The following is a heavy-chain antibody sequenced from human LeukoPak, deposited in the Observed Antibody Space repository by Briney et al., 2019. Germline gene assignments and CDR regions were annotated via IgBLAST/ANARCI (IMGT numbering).Heavy chain of an antibody. V-gene: IGHV3-33*01. CDR2: IWYDGSNK. CDR3: AGVDYHFDY. J-gene: IGHJ4*02. Sequence: PGRSLRLSCAASGFTFSSYGMHWVRQAPGKGLEWVAVIWYDGSNKYYADSVKGRFTISRDNSKNTLYLQVNSLRAEDTAVYYCAGVDYHFDYWGQGTLVTVSS. CDR1: GFTFSSYG. D-gene: IGHD4-11*01.